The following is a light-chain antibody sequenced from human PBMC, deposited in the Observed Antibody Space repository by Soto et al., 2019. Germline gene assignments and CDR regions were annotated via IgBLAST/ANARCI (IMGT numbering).Light chain of an antibody. CDR2: GAS. V-gene: IGKV1-39*01. CDR3: QQSYSNLYT. J-gene: IGKJ2*01. CDR1: QNIVKY. Sequence: DIQMTQSPSSLSASVGDRVTITCRASQNIVKYLNWYQQTPGQAPKLLIYGASRLESGVPSRVSGLGSGTFFTLTISSLQPEDFAIYYCQQSYSNLYTFGQGTRLE.